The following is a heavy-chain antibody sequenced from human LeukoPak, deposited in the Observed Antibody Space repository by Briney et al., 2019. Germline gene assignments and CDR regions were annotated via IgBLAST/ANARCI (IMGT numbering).Heavy chain of an antibody. D-gene: IGHD2-15*01. V-gene: IGHV3-23*01. J-gene: IGHJ4*02. CDR1: GFTFSSYA. CDR3: AKDAQDIVVVAAVEGYFDY. CDR2: ISGSGGST. Sequence: GGSLRLSCAASGFTFSSYAMSWVRQAPGKGLEWVSAISGSGGSTYYADSVKGRFTISRDNSKNTLYLQMNSLRAEDTAVYYCAKDAQDIVVVAAVEGYFDYWGQGTLVTVSS.